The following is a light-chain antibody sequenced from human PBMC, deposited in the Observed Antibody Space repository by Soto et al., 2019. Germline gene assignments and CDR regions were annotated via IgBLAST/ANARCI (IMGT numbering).Light chain of an antibody. J-gene: IGLJ1*01. CDR2: RNN. Sequence: QSVLTQPPSASGTPGQGVTISCSGSTSNIGSNYVYWYQQLPGTAPKLLIYRNNQRPSGVPDRFSGSKSGTSASLAISGLRSDDEADCFCATWDDSLNGFYVFGTGTKLTVL. CDR1: TSNIGSNY. V-gene: IGLV1-47*01. CDR3: ATWDDSLNGFYV.